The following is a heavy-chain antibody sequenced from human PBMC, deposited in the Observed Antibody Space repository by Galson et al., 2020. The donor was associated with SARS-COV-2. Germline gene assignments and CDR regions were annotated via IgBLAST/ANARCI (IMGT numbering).Heavy chain of an antibody. CDR1: GGSFSGYY. J-gene: IGHJ3*02. V-gene: IGHV4-34*01. Sequence: SETLSLTCAVYGGSFSGYYWSWIRQPPGKGLEWIGEINHSGSTNYNPSLKSRVTISVDTSKNQFSLKLSSVTAADTAVYYCARGRYSSSWYGARDAFYIWGQGTMVTVSS. CDR3: ARGRYSSSWYGARDAFYI. D-gene: IGHD6-13*01. CDR2: INHSGST.